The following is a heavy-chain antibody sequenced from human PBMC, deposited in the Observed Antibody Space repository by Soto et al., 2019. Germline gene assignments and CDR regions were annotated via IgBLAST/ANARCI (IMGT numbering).Heavy chain of an antibody. Sequence: QVQLQESGPGLVKPSETLSLTCTVSGGSISSYYWGWIRQPPGKGLEWIGYIHYSGSTNYNPSLRSRVTISVDTPKNQSSLKVNSMLAADTAIYYCARGGVAARKGRWFDPWGQGTLVTVSS. CDR1: GGSISSYY. D-gene: IGHD6-25*01. CDR3: ARGGVAARKGRWFDP. J-gene: IGHJ5*02. CDR2: IHYSGST. V-gene: IGHV4-59*01.